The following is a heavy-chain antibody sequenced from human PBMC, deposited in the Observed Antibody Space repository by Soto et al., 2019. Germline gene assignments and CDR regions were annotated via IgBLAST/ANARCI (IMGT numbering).Heavy chain of an antibody. CDR3: ARVGLGTIVVVPAAIRDGYYYYYMDV. CDR1: GGSVSSGSYY. J-gene: IGHJ6*03. CDR2: IYYSGST. Sequence: SETLSLTCTVSGGSVSSGSYYWSWIRQPPGKGLEWIGYIYYSGSTHYNPSLKSRVTISVDTSKNQFSLKLSSVTAADTAVYYCARVGLGTIVVVPAAIRDGYYYYYMDVWGKGTTVTVSS. D-gene: IGHD2-2*02. V-gene: IGHV4-61*01.